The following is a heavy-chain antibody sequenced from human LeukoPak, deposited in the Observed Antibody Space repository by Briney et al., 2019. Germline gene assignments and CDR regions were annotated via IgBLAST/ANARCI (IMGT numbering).Heavy chain of an antibody. CDR1: EFTFSSYG. J-gene: IGHJ3*02. V-gene: IGHV3-23*01. CDR3: GRDPNGDYIGTFDM. Sequence: PGGSLRLSCAASEFTFSSYGMSWVRQAPGKGLGWVSSISGSGGSTQYADSVQGRFAISRDNSKNTLYLQMNSLRVEDTAVYFCGRDPNGDYIGTFDMWGRGTMVSVSS. CDR2: ISGSGGST. D-gene: IGHD4-17*01.